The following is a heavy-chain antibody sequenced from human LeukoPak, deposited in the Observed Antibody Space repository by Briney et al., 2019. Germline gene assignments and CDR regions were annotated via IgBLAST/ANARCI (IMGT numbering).Heavy chain of an antibody. D-gene: IGHD1-26*01. CDR2: IYYSGST. CDR1: GGSISSYY. V-gene: IGHV4-59*01. CDR3: ARGGAETYYYYYMDV. Sequence: SETLSLTCTVSGGSISSYYWSWIRQPPGKGLEWIGYIYYSGSTNYNPSLKSRVTISVDTSKNQFSLKLSSVTAADTAVYYCARGGAETYYYYYMDVWGKGTTVTASS. J-gene: IGHJ6*03.